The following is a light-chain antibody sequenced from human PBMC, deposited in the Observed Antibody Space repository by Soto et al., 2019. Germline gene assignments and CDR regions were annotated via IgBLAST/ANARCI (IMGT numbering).Light chain of an antibody. Sequence: AIRMTQSPSSFSASTGDRVTITCRARQGISSYLACYQQNPGKAPKLLIYAAYTLQSGVPSRFSGSGSGTDFTLTISCQQSEDFATYYCQQYYSSPYTFGQGTKLEIK. CDR2: AAY. CDR1: QGISSY. J-gene: IGKJ2*01. CDR3: QQYYSSPYT. V-gene: IGKV1-8*01.